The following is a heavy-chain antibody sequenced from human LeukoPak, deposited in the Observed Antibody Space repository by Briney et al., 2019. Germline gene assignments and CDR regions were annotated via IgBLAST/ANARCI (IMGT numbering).Heavy chain of an antibody. D-gene: IGHD3-10*01. V-gene: IGHV3-23*01. Sequence: GGSLRLSCAASGLTFSSYAVRWVRQPPGKGLECVSAISGSGGRTYYADSVKGRSTIPRDNSKNTLYLQMNSLRAEDTAVYYCAKDLSSGSYYPTFDYWGQGTLVTVSS. J-gene: IGHJ4*02. CDR3: AKDLSSGSYYPTFDY. CDR1: GLTFSSYA. CDR2: ISGSGGRT.